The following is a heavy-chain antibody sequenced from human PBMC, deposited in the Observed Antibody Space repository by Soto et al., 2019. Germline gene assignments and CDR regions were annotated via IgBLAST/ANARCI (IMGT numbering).Heavy chain of an antibody. CDR3: ASYDFWSGYYTTYYYYGMDV. CDR1: GFTFSSYG. V-gene: IGHV3-30*03. D-gene: IGHD3-3*01. Sequence: PGGSLSLSCAASGFTFSSYGMHWVRQAPGKGLEWVAVISYDGSNKYYADSVKGRFTISRDNSKNTLYLQMDSLRAEDTAVYYCASYDFWSGYYTTYYYYGMDVWGQGTTVTVSS. CDR2: ISYDGSNK. J-gene: IGHJ6*02.